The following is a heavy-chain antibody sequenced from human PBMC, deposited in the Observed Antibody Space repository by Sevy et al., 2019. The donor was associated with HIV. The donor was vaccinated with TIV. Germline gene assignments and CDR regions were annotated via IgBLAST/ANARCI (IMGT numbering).Heavy chain of an antibody. D-gene: IGHD6-19*01. Sequence: SETLSLTCTVSGGSISSSSYYWGWIRQPPGKGLEWIGSIYYSGGTYYNPSLKSRVTISVDTSKNQFSLKLSSVTAADTAVYYCAKIAVAGYEPGGYFDYWGQGTLVTVSS. V-gene: IGHV4-39*01. CDR2: IYYSGGT. CDR1: GGSISSSSYY. CDR3: AKIAVAGYEPGGYFDY. J-gene: IGHJ4*02.